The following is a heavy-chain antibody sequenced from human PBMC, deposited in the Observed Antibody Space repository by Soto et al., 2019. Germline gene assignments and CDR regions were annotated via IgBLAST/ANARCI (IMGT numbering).Heavy chain of an antibody. CDR2: IYPGDSDT. CDR3: ASRGSSGSYGSGSYYPDY. D-gene: IGHD3-10*01. CDR1: GYSFTSYW. V-gene: IGHV5-51*01. J-gene: IGHJ4*02. Sequence: GESLKISCKGSGYSFTSYWIGWVRQMPGKGLEWMGIIYPGDSDTRYSPSFQGQGTISADKSISTAYLQWSSLKASDTAMYYCASRGSSGSYGSGSYYPDYWGQGTLVTVSS.